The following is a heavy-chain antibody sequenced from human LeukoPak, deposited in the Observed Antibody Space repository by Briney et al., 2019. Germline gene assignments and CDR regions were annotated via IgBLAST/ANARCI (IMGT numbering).Heavy chain of an antibody. J-gene: IGHJ4*02. Sequence: GGTLRLSCAASGFTFSSYGMSWVRQAPGKGLEWVAVISYDGSNKYYADSVKGRFTISRDNSKNTLYLQMNSLRAEDTAVYYCARVPVEYGDYFYFDYWGQGTLVTVSS. CDR1: GFTFSSYG. V-gene: IGHV3-30*03. CDR3: ARVPVEYGDYFYFDY. CDR2: ISYDGSNK. D-gene: IGHD4-17*01.